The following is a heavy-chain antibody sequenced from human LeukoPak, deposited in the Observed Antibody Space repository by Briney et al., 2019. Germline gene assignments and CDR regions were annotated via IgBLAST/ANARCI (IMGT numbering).Heavy chain of an antibody. V-gene: IGHV1-18*04. Sequence: ASVKVSCKASGYTFTDFGITWVRQAPGQGLEWVGWIGAYNGDTNSAQKVQGRVTLTTDPSTSTAYMELSSLRSEDTAVYYCARGLWSGYYTIHYYYGMDVWGQGTTVTVSS. CDR2: IGAYNGDT. CDR1: GYTFTDFG. CDR3: ARGLWSGYYTIHYYYGMDV. J-gene: IGHJ6*02. D-gene: IGHD3-3*01.